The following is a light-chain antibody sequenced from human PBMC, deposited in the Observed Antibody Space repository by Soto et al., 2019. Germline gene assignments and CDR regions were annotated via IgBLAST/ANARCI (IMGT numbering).Light chain of an antibody. J-gene: IGLJ1*01. V-gene: IGLV2-14*03. CDR2: DVS. CDR3: SSYTSSSTPYV. Sequence: QSALTQPASVSGSPGQSITISCTGTSSDVGDYNYVYWYQQHPGKAPKLMIYDVSNRPSGVSNRFSGSKSGNTASLTISGLQAEDEADYFCSSYTSSSTPYVFGTGTKVTV. CDR1: SSDVGDYNY.